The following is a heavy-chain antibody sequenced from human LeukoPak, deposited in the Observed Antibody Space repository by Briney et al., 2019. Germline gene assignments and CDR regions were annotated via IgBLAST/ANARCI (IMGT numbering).Heavy chain of an antibody. CDR1: GFTFSSYS. J-gene: IGHJ3*02. Sequence: GGSLRLSCAASGFTFSSYSMNWVRQAPGKGPEWVSTISSSSSDIYYADSVKCRFTISRDNAKNSLYLQMNSLRAEDTAVYYCARVGSVEPGTNGFDNWGQGTRVTVSS. V-gene: IGHV3-21*01. D-gene: IGHD1-14*01. CDR3: ARVGSVEPGTNGFDN. CDR2: ISSSSSDI.